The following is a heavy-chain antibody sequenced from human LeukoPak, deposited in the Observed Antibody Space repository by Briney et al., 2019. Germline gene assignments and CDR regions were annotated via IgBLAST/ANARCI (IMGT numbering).Heavy chain of an antibody. CDR1: GYSFSNYG. J-gene: IGHJ4*02. CDR2: IWYDGSKK. Sequence: PGGSLRLSCAASGYSFSNYGMHWVRQTPGKGLEWVALIWYDGSKKYYADSVKGRFTISRGNSKNTLYLQMNSLRAEDTAVYYCAKDLQVGPDAPYYFDYWGQGTLVTVSS. V-gene: IGHV3-30*02. CDR3: AKDLQVGPDAPYYFDY. D-gene: IGHD2-2*01.